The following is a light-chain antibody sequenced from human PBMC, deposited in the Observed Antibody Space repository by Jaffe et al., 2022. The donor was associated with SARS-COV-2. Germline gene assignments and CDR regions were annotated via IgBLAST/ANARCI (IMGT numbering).Light chain of an antibody. Sequence: QSALTQPPSASGSPGQSVTISCTGTTNDVGGYKFVSWYQQSPGSAPKVLVYEVNKRPAGVPDRFSGSKSGNTAFLTVSGLQPDDEAKYICSSYAGNNLLVFGGGTDLTVL. CDR3: SSYAGNNLLV. V-gene: IGLV2-8*01. J-gene: IGLJ2*01. CDR2: EVN. CDR1: TNDVGGYKF.